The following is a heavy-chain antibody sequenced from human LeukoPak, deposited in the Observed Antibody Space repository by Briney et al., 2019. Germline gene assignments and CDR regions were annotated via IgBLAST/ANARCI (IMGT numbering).Heavy chain of an antibody. J-gene: IGHJ4*02. V-gene: IGHV4-38-2*02. Sequence: SETLSLTCTVSGYSISSGYYWGWIRQPPGKGLGWIGSIYHSGSTYYNPSLKSRVTISVDASKSQFSLKLSSVTAADTAVYYCASWVSGYHIFDYWGQGTLVTVSS. D-gene: IGHD3-22*01. CDR3: ASWVSGYHIFDY. CDR1: GYSISSGYY. CDR2: IYHSGST.